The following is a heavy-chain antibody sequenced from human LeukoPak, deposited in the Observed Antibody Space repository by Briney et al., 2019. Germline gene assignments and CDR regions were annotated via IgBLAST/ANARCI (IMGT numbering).Heavy chain of an antibody. D-gene: IGHD1-14*01. CDR1: GGSFSGYY. J-gene: IGHJ6*03. Sequence: PSETLSLTCAVYGGSFSGYYWSWIRQPSGKGLEWIGEINHSGSTNYNPSLKSRVTISVDTSKNQFSLKLSSVTAADTAVYYCARGFRRPHQSRDRTPQPYYMDVWGKGTTVTVSS. V-gene: IGHV4-34*01. CDR3: ARGFRRPHQSRDRTPQPYYMDV. CDR2: INHSGST.